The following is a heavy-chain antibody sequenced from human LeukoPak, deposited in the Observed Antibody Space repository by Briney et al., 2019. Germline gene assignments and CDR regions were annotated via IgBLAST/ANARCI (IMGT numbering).Heavy chain of an antibody. Sequence: GESLKISCKGSGYSFTSYWIAWVRQMPGKGLGWMGIIYPGDSDTRYSPSFQDQVTISADKSISTAYLQWSSLKASDTAMYYCARNAPGYCSSTSCYGDYWGQGTLVTVSS. V-gene: IGHV5-51*01. CDR3: ARNAPGYCSSTSCYGDY. CDR2: IYPGDSDT. J-gene: IGHJ4*02. D-gene: IGHD2-2*01. CDR1: GYSFTSYW.